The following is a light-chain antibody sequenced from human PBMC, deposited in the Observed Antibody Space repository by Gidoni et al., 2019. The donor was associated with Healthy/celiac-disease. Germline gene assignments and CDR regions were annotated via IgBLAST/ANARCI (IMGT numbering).Light chain of an antibody. CDR1: QSVSSY. Sequence: DIVLTQSPATLSLSPGVRATLSSRASQSVSSYLAWYQQKPGQAPRLLIYDASNRATGIPARFSGSGSGTDFTLTISSLEPEEFAVYYCQQRSNWPLTFGGGTKVEIK. J-gene: IGKJ4*01. CDR2: DAS. CDR3: QQRSNWPLT. V-gene: IGKV3-11*01.